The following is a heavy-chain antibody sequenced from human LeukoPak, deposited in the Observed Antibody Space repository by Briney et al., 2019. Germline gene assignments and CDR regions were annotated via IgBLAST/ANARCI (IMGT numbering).Heavy chain of an antibody. J-gene: IGHJ3*02. CDR3: AKVRGCCSGGSCYYDAFDI. CDR1: GFTFSNHD. V-gene: IGHV3-23*01. Sequence: GGSLRLFCAASGFTFSNHDMNWVRQAPGKGLEWVSAISGSGGSTYYADSVKGRFTISRDNSKNTLYLQMNSLRAEDTAVYYCAKVRGCCSGGSCYYDAFDIWGQGTMVTVSS. CDR2: ISGSGGST. D-gene: IGHD2-15*01.